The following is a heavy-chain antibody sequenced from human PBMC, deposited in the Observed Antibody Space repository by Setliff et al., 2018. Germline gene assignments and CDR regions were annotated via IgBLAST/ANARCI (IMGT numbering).Heavy chain of an antibody. Sequence: ASVKVSCKVSGYTLTELSRHWVRQAPGKGLEWMGGFDPEDGETIYAQKFQGRVTMTSYTSISTAYMELGRLRSDDTAVYFCARDGGGDSDAFDIWGQGTMVTVSS. CDR1: GYTLTELS. V-gene: IGHV1-24*01. CDR3: ARDGGGDSDAFDI. CDR2: FDPEDGET. J-gene: IGHJ3*02. D-gene: IGHD3-16*01.